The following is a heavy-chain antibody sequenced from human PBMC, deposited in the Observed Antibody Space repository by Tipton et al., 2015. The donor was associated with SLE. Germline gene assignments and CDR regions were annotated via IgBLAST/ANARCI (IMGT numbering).Heavy chain of an antibody. CDR1: GFTFSSYE. D-gene: IGHD2-15*01. CDR2: ISSSGSTT. Sequence: GSLRLSCAASGFTFSSYEMNWVRQAPGKGLECVSYISSSGSTTYYADSVKGRFTISRDNAKKSLYLQMNSLRAEDTAVYYCAREDGGSPIDYWGQGTLVTVSS. V-gene: IGHV3-48*03. J-gene: IGHJ4*02. CDR3: AREDGGSPIDY.